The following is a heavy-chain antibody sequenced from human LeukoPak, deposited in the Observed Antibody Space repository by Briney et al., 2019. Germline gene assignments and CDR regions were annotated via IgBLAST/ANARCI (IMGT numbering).Heavy chain of an antibody. V-gene: IGHV1-3*01. J-gene: IGHJ6*02. CDR2: INAGNGNT. CDR3: AGPSGHPYYYGMDV. Sequence: ASVKVSCKASGNTFTSYAMHWVRQAPGQRLEWMGWINAGNGNTKYSQKFQGRVTITRDTSASTAYMELSSLRSEDTAVYYCAGPSGHPYYYGMDVWGQGTTVTVSS. CDR1: GNTFTSYA. D-gene: IGHD5-12*01.